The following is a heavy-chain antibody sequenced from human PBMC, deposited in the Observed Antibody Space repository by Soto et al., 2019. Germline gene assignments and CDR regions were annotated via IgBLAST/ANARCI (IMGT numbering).Heavy chain of an antibody. Sequence: GGSLRLSCAASGFTFSSYAVSWVRQAPGKGLEWVSGISGSGDSTYYADSVKGRFTISRDNSKNTLYLQMNSLRAEDTAVYYCAKGVPGIAVAGTGYFQHWGQGTLVTVSS. CDR2: ISGSGDST. J-gene: IGHJ1*01. D-gene: IGHD6-19*01. V-gene: IGHV3-23*01. CDR3: AKGVPGIAVAGTGYFQH. CDR1: GFTFSSYA.